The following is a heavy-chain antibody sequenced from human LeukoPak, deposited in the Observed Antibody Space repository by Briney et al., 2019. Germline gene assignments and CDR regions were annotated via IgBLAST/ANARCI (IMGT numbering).Heavy chain of an antibody. D-gene: IGHD3-22*01. J-gene: IGHJ2*01. V-gene: IGHV4-59*02. CDR3: ARVALDYYDNFGYWGWYFDL. CDR2: IQYTGTT. Sequence: PSETLSLTCSVSGDSVGSDYWSWIRQPPGKGLEWIGYIQYTGTTKYDPSLKSRVTLSVDTSKNRFSLKLNSVTAADTAVYYCARVALDYYDNFGYWGWYFDLWGRGTLVTVSS. CDR1: GDSVGSDY.